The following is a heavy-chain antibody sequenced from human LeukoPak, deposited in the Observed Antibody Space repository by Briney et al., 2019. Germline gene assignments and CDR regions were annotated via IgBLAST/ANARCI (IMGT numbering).Heavy chain of an antibody. CDR2: ISYDGSNK. CDR1: GFTFSSYA. Sequence: PGRSLRLSCAASGFTFSSYAMHWVRQAPGKGLEWVAVISYDGSNKYYADSVKGRFTISRDNSKNTLYLQMNSLRAEDTAVYYCAKDPGDSSGLFDYWGQGTLVTVSS. CDR3: AKDPGDSSGLFDY. V-gene: IGHV3-30-3*01. D-gene: IGHD3-22*01. J-gene: IGHJ4*02.